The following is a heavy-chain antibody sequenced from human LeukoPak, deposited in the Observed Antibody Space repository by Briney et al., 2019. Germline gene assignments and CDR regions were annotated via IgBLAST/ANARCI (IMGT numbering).Heavy chain of an antibody. J-gene: IGHJ3*01. V-gene: IGHV3-53*01. Sequence: PGGSLRLSCAVSGFTVSDYYMSWVRQAPGKGLEWVSVIYSGGKTYYADSVKGRFTISRDDSKNTLHLQMNSLRAEDTALYYCARDPVPEFWGQGTMVTVSS. CDR1: GFTVSDYY. CDR3: ARDPVPEF. D-gene: IGHD1-14*01. CDR2: IYSGGKT.